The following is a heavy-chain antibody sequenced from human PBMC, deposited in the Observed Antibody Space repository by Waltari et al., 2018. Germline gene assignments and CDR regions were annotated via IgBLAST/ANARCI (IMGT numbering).Heavy chain of an antibody. CDR2: IGGTHSNI. J-gene: IGHJ5*02. Sequence: EERLVESGGGLVKPGGSLRLSCVASGFRFSDYDMNWVRQAPGTGLEWLSSIGGTHSNIFYAESVRGRFTVSRDNSKNSLYLEMSNVRAEDTGLYYCTRDLYGSGGDWFDPWGQGTLVT. V-gene: IGHV3-21*03. D-gene: IGHD3-10*01. CDR3: TRDLYGSGGDWFDP. CDR1: GFRFSDYD.